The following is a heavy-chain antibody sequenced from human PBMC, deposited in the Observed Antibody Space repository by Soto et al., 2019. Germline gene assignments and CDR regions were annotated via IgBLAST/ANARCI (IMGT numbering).Heavy chain of an antibody. CDR2: IWYDGSNK. Sequence: QVQLVESGGGVVQPGRSLRLSCAASGFTFSSYGMHWVRQAPGKGLEWVAVIWYDGSNKYYADSVKGRFTISRDNSKNTLYLQMNSLRAEDTAVYYCARDRTRYCSSTSCYGENAFDIWGQGTMVTVSS. V-gene: IGHV3-33*01. CDR1: GFTFSSYG. CDR3: ARDRTRYCSSTSCYGENAFDI. J-gene: IGHJ3*02. D-gene: IGHD2-2*01.